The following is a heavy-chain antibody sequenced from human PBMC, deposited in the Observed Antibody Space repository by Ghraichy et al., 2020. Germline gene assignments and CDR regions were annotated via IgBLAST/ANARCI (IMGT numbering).Heavy chain of an antibody. CDR3: ARSSVVVIFFQH. J-gene: IGHJ1*01. D-gene: IGHD3-22*01. CDR1: GGTFSSYA. V-gene: IGHV1-69*06. Sequence: SVKVSCKASGGTFSSYAISWVRQAPGQGLEWMGGIIPIFGTANYAQKFQGRVTITADKSTSTAYMELSSLRSEDTAVYYCARSSVVVIFFQHWGQGTLVTVSS. CDR2: IIPIFGTA.